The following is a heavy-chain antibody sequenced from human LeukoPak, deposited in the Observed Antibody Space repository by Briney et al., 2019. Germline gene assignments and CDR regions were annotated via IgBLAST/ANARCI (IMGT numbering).Heavy chain of an antibody. D-gene: IGHD5-24*01. CDR3: ARAPTKIYYYMDV. Sequence: SETLSLTCTVSGGSISSCYWSWIRQPPGKGLEWIGYICTSGSTNYNPSLKSRVTISVDTSKNQVSLKVSSVTAADTAVYYCARAPTKIYYYMDVWGKGTTVTVSS. V-gene: IGHV4-4*09. CDR1: GGSISSCY. CDR2: ICTSGST. J-gene: IGHJ6*03.